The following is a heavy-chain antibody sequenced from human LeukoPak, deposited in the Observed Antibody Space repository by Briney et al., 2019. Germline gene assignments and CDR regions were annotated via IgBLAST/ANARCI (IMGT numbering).Heavy chain of an antibody. Sequence: PGGSLRLSCAASGFTFSSYWMSWVRQAPGKGLEWVANIKQDGSEKYYVDSVKGRFTISRDNAKNSLYLQMNSLRAEDTAVYYCARGPGSYGDYRYYFDYWGQGTLVTVSS. CDR3: ARGPGSYGDYRYYFDY. J-gene: IGHJ4*02. D-gene: IGHD4-17*01. V-gene: IGHV3-7*01. CDR2: IKQDGSEK. CDR1: GFTFSSYW.